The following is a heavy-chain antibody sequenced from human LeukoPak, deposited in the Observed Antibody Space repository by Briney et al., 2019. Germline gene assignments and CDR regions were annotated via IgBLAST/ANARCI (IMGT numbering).Heavy chain of an antibody. D-gene: IGHD3-3*01. V-gene: IGHV3-33*01. Sequence: GGSLRLSCAASGFTFSSYGMHWVRQAPGKGLEWVAVIWYDGSNKYYADSVKGRSTISRDNSKNTLYLQMNSLRAEDTAVYYCARDPAPYYDFWSGYYTYFDYWGQGTLVTVSS. CDR2: IWYDGSNK. J-gene: IGHJ4*02. CDR1: GFTFSSYG. CDR3: ARDPAPYYDFWSGYYTYFDY.